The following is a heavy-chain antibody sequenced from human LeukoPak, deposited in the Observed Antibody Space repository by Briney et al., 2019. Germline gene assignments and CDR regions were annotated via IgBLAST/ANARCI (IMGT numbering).Heavy chain of an antibody. J-gene: IGHJ6*02. CDR1: GGTFSSYA. CDR3: ASGKVGYYYGMDV. Sequence: GASVKVSCTASGGTFSSYAISWVRQAPGQGLEWMGGIIPIFGTANYAQKFQGRVTITADESTSTAYMELSSLRSEDTAVYYCASGKVGYYYGMDVWGQGTTVTVSS. V-gene: IGHV1-69*01. CDR2: IIPIFGTA. D-gene: IGHD4-23*01.